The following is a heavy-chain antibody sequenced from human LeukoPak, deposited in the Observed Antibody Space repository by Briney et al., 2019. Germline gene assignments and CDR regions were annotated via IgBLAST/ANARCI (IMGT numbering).Heavy chain of an antibody. CDR1: GDSISSDSYY. CDR2: IYYSGST. CDR3: ARAACSGGSCYPVDY. Sequence: PSETLSLTCIVSGDSISSDSYYWGWIRQPPEKGLVWIGSIYYSGSTNYNPSLKSRVTISVDTSKDQFSLKLSSVTAADTAVYYCARAACSGGSCYPVDYWGQGTLVTVSS. D-gene: IGHD2-15*01. V-gene: IGHV4-39*07. J-gene: IGHJ4*02.